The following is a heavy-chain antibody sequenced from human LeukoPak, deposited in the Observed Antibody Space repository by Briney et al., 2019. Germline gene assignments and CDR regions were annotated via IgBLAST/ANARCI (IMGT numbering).Heavy chain of an antibody. D-gene: IGHD4-17*01. V-gene: IGHV3-21*01. J-gene: IGHJ4*02. Sequence: GALRLSCEASGFTFTTYSMTWARQAPGKGLEWVSIISSGSSAIFSADALKGRFTISRDDAKNLLYLDMNSLRAEDTAVYYCARGHTAVTRHFDFWGQGTLVTVSS. CDR1: GFTFTTYS. CDR2: ISSGSSAI. CDR3: ARGHTAVTRHFDF.